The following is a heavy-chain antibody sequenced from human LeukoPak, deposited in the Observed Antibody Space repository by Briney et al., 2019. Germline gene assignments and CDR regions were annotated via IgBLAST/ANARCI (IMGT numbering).Heavy chain of an antibody. CDR3: ARGAGAFDY. CDR1: GVSFSRYY. V-gene: IGHV4-59*01. Sequence: PSETLSLTCTVSGVSFSRYYWSWIRQPPGKGLEWIGYIYYSGSTTYNPSLKSPVTISVDTSRNQFSLKLSSVTAADTAVYYCARGAGAFDYWGHGTLVTVSS. D-gene: IGHD6-19*01. CDR2: IYYSGST. J-gene: IGHJ4*01.